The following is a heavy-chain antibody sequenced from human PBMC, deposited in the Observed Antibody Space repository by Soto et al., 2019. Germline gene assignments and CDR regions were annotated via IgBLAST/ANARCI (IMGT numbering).Heavy chain of an antibody. V-gene: IGHV3-23*01. Sequence: GGSLRLSCAASGFTFSSYAMSWVRQAPGKGLEWVSAISGSGGSTYYADSVKGRFTISRDNSKNTLYLQMNSLRAEDTAVYYCAKDPLWFGELHQVIDPDPWGQGTQVTVSS. CDR3: AKDPLWFGELHQVIDPDP. D-gene: IGHD3-10*01. CDR2: ISGSGGST. CDR1: GFTFSSYA. J-gene: IGHJ5*02.